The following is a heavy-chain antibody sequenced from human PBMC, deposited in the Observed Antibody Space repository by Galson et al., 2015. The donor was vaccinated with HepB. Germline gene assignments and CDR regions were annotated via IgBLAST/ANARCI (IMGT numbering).Heavy chain of an antibody. D-gene: IGHD3-3*01. CDR2: ISAYNGNT. V-gene: IGHV1-18*01. CDR3: ARLAPGKPLYYDFWSGYCHYYYYYMDV. CDR1: GYTFTSYG. Sequence: SVKVSCKASGYTFTSYGISWVRQAPGQGLEWMGWISAYNGNTNYAQKLQGRVTMTTDTSTSTAYMELRSLRSDDTAVYYCARLAPGKPLYYDFWSGYCHYYYYYMDVWGKGTTVTVSS. J-gene: IGHJ6*03.